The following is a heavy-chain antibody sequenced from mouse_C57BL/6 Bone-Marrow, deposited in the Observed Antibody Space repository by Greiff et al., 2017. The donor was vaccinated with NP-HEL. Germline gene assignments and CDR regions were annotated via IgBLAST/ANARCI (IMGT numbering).Heavy chain of an antibody. V-gene: IGHV14-2*01. D-gene: IGHD2-2*01. Sequence: VQLKESGAELVKPGASVKLSCTASGFNIKDYYMHWVKQRTEQGLEWIGRIDPEDGETKYAPNFQGKATITADTSSNTAYLQLSSLTSEDTAVYYCARWGLINYYAMDYWGQGTSVTVSS. J-gene: IGHJ4*01. CDR3: ARWGLINYYAMDY. CDR1: GFNIKDYY. CDR2: IDPEDGET.